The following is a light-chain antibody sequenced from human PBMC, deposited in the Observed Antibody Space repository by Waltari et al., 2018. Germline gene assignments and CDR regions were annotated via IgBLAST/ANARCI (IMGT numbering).Light chain of an antibody. Sequence: DIQMTQSPSTLSASVGDRVTITCRASQSISSWLAWYQQKPGKAPKLLIYDASMLESGGPSRFSRSGSGTEFTLTISSLQPYDFATYYCQQYNSYSPWTFGQGTKVEIK. CDR1: QSISSW. J-gene: IGKJ1*01. CDR3: QQYNSYSPWT. V-gene: IGKV1-5*01. CDR2: DAS.